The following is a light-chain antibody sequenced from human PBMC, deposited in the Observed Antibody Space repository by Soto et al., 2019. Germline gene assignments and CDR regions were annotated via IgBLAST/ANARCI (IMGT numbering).Light chain of an antibody. Sequence: QSVLTQPPSASGTPGQTITIYCSGGSSNIGINTVNWYEHLPGTAPRLLIYGNNQRPSGVPDRFSGSKSGTSASLAISGLQSEDEAHYYCATWDDSLDVHVFGTGTKLTVL. CDR3: ATWDDSLDVHV. J-gene: IGLJ1*01. CDR1: SSNIGINT. V-gene: IGLV1-44*01. CDR2: GNN.